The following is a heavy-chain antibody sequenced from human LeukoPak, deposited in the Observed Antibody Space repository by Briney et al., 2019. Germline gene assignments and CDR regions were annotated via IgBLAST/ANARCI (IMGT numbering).Heavy chain of an antibody. CDR1: GGTFSSYA. D-gene: IGHD6-13*01. Sequence: GASVKVSCKASGGTFSSYAISWVRQAPGQGLEWMGGIIPIFGTANYAQKFQGRVTITADESTSTAYMELRSLRSDDTAVYYCARVGAAGTKSDYWGQGTLVTVSS. J-gene: IGHJ4*02. CDR2: IIPIFGTA. CDR3: ARVGAAGTKSDY. V-gene: IGHV1-69*01.